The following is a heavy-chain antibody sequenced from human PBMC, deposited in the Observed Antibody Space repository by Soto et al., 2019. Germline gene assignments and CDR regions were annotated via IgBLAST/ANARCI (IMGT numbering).Heavy chain of an antibody. CDR1: GGTFSSYT. Sequence: QVQLVQSGAEVKKPGSSVKVSCKASGGTFSSYTISWVRQAPGQGLEWMGRIIPILGIANYAQKFQGRVTITADKSTSTAYMELSSLRSEDTAVYYCARLSGIAAAGTRTNWFDPWGQGTLVTVSS. V-gene: IGHV1-69*02. J-gene: IGHJ5*02. CDR2: IIPILGIA. D-gene: IGHD6-13*01. CDR3: ARLSGIAAAGTRTNWFDP.